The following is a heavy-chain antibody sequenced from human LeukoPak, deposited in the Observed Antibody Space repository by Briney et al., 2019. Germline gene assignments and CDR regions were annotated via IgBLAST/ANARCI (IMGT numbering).Heavy chain of an antibody. CDR3: AKDPPHVSWLFDY. V-gene: IGHV3-23*01. D-gene: IGHD3-16*01. CDR1: GFTFSSYA. CDR2: ITNSGGTT. J-gene: IGHJ4*02. Sequence: GGSLRLSCATSGFTFSSYAMSWVRQAPGKGLEWVSVITNSGGTTYYADSVKGRFTISRDNSKNTLYLQMNSLRAEDTAVYYCAKDPPHVSWLFDYWGQGTLVTVSS.